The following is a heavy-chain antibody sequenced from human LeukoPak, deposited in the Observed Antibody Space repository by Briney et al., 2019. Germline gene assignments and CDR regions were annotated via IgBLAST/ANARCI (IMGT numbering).Heavy chain of an antibody. D-gene: IGHD3-3*01. Sequence: SETLSLTCTVSGGSISSYYWSWIRQPPGKGLEWVGYIYSTGNSNYNPSLKGRVTISLDTSKNQFSLNLSSVTAADTAVYYCAKHDTVFGAAHFYMDVWGKGTTVTVSS. CDR3: AKHDTVFGAAHFYMDV. V-gene: IGHV4-4*09. CDR2: IYSTGNS. J-gene: IGHJ6*03. CDR1: GGSISSYY.